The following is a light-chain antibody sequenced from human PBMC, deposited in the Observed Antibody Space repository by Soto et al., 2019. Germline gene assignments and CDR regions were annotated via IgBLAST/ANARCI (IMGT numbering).Light chain of an antibody. J-gene: IGKJ3*01. CDR3: HLYGTLVIT. CDR1: QSVSSST. V-gene: IGKV3-20*01. CDR2: GPS. Sequence: EIVLTQSPGTLSLSPGERATLSCRTSQSVSSSTLAWYQQKPGQAPRLLIYGPSTRATGITDRFSGSGSGTDFILTISRVEPEDFAVYYCHLYGTLVITFGPGTKVDLK.